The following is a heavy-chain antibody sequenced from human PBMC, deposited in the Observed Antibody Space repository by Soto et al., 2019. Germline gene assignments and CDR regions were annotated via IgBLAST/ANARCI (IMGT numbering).Heavy chain of an antibody. CDR1: GGSLTGYY. CDR2: VKDGGST. Sequence: QVQLQQWGAGLLKPSETLSLTCTVNGGSLTGYYWSWIRQPPGKGLEWIGEVKDGGSTNYSPSLRGRVSISADTSTNHFSLRLNAVTAADTAVYFRARGQEGIVATHWDQGALVTVSS. D-gene: IGHD5-12*01. J-gene: IGHJ4*02. CDR3: ARGQEGIVATH. V-gene: IGHV4-34*01.